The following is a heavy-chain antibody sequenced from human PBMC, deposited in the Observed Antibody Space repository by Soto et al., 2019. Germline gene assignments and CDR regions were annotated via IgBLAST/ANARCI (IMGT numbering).Heavy chain of an antibody. CDR3: ARAHCSGGSCYVWWFDP. J-gene: IGHJ5*02. D-gene: IGHD2-15*01. CDR1: GGTFSSYA. V-gene: IGHV1-69*06. CDR2: IIPIFGTA. Sequence: GASVKVSCKASGGTFSSYAISWVRQAPGQGLEWMGGIIPIFGTANYAQKFQGRVTITADKSTSTAYMELSSLRSEDTAVYYCARAHCSGGSCYVWWFDPWGQGTLVTVSS.